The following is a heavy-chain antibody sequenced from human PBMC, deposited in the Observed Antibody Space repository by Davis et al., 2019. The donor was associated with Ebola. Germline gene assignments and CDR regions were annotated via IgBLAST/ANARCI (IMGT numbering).Heavy chain of an antibody. CDR3: AKGGPVGAIDY. D-gene: IGHD1-26*01. Sequence: GESLKISCAASGFTFSSYAMTWVRQAPGKGLEWVSSISRSGDSTYYVDSVKGRFTISRDNSKNTVYLHMNGLRVEDTAVYYCAKGGPVGAIDYWGQGTLVTVSS. CDR2: ISRSGDST. CDR1: GFTFSSYA. J-gene: IGHJ4*02. V-gene: IGHV3-23*01.